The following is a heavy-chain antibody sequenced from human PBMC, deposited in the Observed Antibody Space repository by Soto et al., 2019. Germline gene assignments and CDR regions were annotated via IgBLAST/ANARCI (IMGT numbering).Heavy chain of an antibody. Sequence: QVQLVESGGGVVQPGRSLRLSCAASGFTFSSYGMHWVRQAPGKGLERVAVIWYDGSNKYYADSVKGRFTISRDNSKNTLYLQMNSLRAEDTAVYYCARDPPRYDYIWGSYRNDAFDIWGQGTMVTVSS. CDR3: ARDPPRYDYIWGSYRNDAFDI. D-gene: IGHD3-16*02. CDR1: GFTFSSYG. V-gene: IGHV3-33*01. CDR2: IWYDGSNK. J-gene: IGHJ3*02.